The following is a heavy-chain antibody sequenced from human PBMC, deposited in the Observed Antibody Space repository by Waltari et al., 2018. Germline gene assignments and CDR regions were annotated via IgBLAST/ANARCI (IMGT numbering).Heavy chain of an antibody. V-gene: IGHV1-2*02. CDR2: INPNSGGT. CDR3: ARDSGGGYYYYYYMDV. CDR1: GYTFTGYY. D-gene: IGHD2-15*01. Sequence: QVQLVQSGAEVKKPGASVKVSCKASGYTFTGYYMPWVRQAPGQGLEWMGWINPNSGGTNYAQKFQGRVTMTRDTSISTAYMELSRLRSDDTAVYYCARDSGGGYYYYYYMDVWGKGTTVTISS. J-gene: IGHJ6*03.